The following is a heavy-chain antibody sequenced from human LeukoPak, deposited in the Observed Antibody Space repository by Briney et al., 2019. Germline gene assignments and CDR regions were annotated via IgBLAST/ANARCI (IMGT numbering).Heavy chain of an antibody. Sequence: ASVKVSCKASGHTFTSYGISWVRQAPGQGLEWMGWISAYNGNTNYAQKLQGRVTMTTDTSTSTAYMELRSLRSDDTAVYYCARAPRTGRKGLGYSYGDYWGQGTLVTVSS. CDR1: GHTFTSYG. V-gene: IGHV1-18*04. J-gene: IGHJ4*02. CDR2: ISAYNGNT. D-gene: IGHD5-18*01. CDR3: ARAPRTGRKGLGYSYGDY.